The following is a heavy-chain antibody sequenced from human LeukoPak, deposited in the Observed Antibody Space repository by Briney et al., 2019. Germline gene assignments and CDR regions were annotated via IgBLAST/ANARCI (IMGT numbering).Heavy chain of an antibody. V-gene: IGHV3-48*01. J-gene: IGHJ4*02. CDR1: GFTLSSYS. Sequence: GGSLRLSCAASGFTLSSYSMNWVRQAPGKGLEWISYISSSSSNMYYADSVKGRFTISRDNAKTSLYLEMNGLRAEDTAVYFCARGVGYDDSSGYYPFNHWGQGTLVTVSS. D-gene: IGHD3-22*01. CDR3: ARGVGYDDSSGYYPFNH. CDR2: ISSSSSNM.